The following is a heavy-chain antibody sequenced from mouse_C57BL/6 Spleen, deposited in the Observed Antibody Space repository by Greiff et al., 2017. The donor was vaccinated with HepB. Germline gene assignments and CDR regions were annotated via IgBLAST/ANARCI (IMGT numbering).Heavy chain of an antibody. Sequence: QVQLQQSGAELVRPGASVKLSCKASGYTFTDYYINWVKQRPGQGLEWIARIYPGSGNTYYNEKFKGKATLTAEKSSSTAYMQLSSLTSEDSAVYFCARRTRYWYFDVWGTGTTVTVSS. CDR3: ARRTRYWYFDV. J-gene: IGHJ1*03. CDR2: IYPGSGNT. V-gene: IGHV1-76*01. CDR1: GYTFTDYY.